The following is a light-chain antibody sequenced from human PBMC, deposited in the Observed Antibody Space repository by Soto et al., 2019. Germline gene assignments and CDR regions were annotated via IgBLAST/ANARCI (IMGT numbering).Light chain of an antibody. CDR3: AGLDDSRNGRI. J-gene: IGLJ2*01. V-gene: IGLV1-36*01. CDR2: YDD. CDR1: WSNIGNNA. Sequence: QSVLTQPPSVSAAPRQRVTISCSGSWSNIGNNAVSWFQQLPGKAPKLLIYYDDLLASGVSDRFSGSKSGTSASLAISGLQSRDESDYYCAGLDDSRNGRIFGGGTKLTVL.